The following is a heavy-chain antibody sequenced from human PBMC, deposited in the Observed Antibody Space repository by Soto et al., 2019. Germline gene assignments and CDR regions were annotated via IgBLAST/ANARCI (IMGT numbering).Heavy chain of an antibody. CDR2: IGTAGDT. V-gene: IGHV3-13*01. Sequence: GGSLRLSCAASGFTFSSYAMSWVRQATGKGLEWVSAIGTAGDTYYPGSVKGRFTISRENAKNSLYLQMNSLRAGDTAVYYCARDLGLNWFDPWGQGTLVTVSS. CDR3: ARDLGLNWFDP. J-gene: IGHJ5*02. D-gene: IGHD3-16*01. CDR1: GFTFSSYA.